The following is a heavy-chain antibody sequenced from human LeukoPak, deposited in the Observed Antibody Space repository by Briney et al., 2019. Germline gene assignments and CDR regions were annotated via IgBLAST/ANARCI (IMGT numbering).Heavy chain of an antibody. D-gene: IGHD2-2*01. Sequence: SGGSLRLSCAASGFTFSDYYMSWIRQAPGKGLEWVSYISSSGSTIYYADPVKGRFTISRDNAKNSLYLQMDSLRAEDTAVYYCANFGCSSTSCLDYWGQGILVTVSS. CDR1: GFTFSDYY. V-gene: IGHV3-11*01. CDR2: ISSSGSTI. CDR3: ANFGCSSTSCLDY. J-gene: IGHJ4*02.